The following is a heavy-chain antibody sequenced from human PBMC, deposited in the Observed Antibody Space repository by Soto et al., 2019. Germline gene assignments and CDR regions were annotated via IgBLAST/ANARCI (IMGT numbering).Heavy chain of an antibody. D-gene: IGHD6-6*01. CDR3: AKASPLRSIAARLDY. Sequence: GGSLRLSCAASGFAFSGYGMHWVRQAPGEGLEWVALISFDGSNKYYADSVKGRFTISRDNSKNTLYLQMNSLRAEDTAVYYCAKASPLRSIAARLDYWGQGTLVTVSS. CDR2: ISFDGSNK. CDR1: GFAFSGYG. J-gene: IGHJ4*02. V-gene: IGHV3-30*18.